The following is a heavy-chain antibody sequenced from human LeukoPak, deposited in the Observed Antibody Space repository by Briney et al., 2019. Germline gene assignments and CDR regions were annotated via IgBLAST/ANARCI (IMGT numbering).Heavy chain of an antibody. Sequence: GASLQISCKGSGSIFTSYWIGLVRQLPGKGLEWMGIFYPGDSDTRYSPSFQGPVTISANKSISTAYLQCVSPEDSDTAIYYRGRQDGRALSYFDCCGQGALVTVSS. V-gene: IGHV5-51*01. CDR2: FYPGDSDT. CDR3: GRQDGRALSYFDC. CDR1: GSIFTSYW. D-gene: IGHD5-24*01. J-gene: IGHJ4*02.